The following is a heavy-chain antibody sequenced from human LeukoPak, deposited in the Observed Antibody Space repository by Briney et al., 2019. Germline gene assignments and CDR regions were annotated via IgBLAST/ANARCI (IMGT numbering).Heavy chain of an antibody. CDR1: GFTFSTYW. Sequence: PGGSLRLSCAASGFTFSTYWMHWVRQAPGKGLGWVARIKGDGSSTIYADSVKGRFTISRDNSKNTLYLQTSSLRVEDTAVYYCARASTTVPNLLDHWGRGTLVTVSS. J-gene: IGHJ4*02. CDR2: IKGDGSST. CDR3: ARASTTVPNLLDH. D-gene: IGHD4-17*01. V-gene: IGHV3-74*01.